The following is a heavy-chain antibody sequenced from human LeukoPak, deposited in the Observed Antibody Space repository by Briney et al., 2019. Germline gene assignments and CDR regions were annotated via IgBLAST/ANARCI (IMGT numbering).Heavy chain of an antibody. Sequence: GGSLRLSCAASGFTFSSYSMNWVRQAPGKGLEWVSAISGSGGSTYYADSVKGRFTISRDNSKNTLYLQMNSLRAEDTAVYYCAKAGGSGRDYFDYWGQGTLVTVSS. V-gene: IGHV3-23*01. D-gene: IGHD3-10*01. J-gene: IGHJ4*02. CDR3: AKAGGSGRDYFDY. CDR2: ISGSGGST. CDR1: GFTFSSYS.